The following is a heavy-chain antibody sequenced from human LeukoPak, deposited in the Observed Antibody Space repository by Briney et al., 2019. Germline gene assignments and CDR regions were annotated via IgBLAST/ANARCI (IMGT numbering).Heavy chain of an antibody. CDR2: INSDGSST. D-gene: IGHD2-15*01. CDR3: ARDPYCSGGSCYAGWFDP. J-gene: IGHJ5*02. V-gene: IGHV3-74*01. CDR1: KFTFSSYW. Sequence: PGGSLRLSCAASKFTFSSYWMHWVRHAPGKGLVWVSRINSDGSSTSYADSVKGRFTISRDNAKNTLYLQMNSLRAEDTAVYYCARDPYCSGGSCYAGWFDPWGQGTLVTVSS.